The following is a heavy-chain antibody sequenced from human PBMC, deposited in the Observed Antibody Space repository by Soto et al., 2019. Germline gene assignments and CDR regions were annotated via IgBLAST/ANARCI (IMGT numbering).Heavy chain of an antibody. V-gene: IGHV3-48*01. Sequence: PGGSLRLSCAASGFTFSSYSMNWVRQAPGKGLEWVSYISSSSSTIYYADSVKGRFTISRDNAKNSLYLQMNSLRAEDTAVYYCARDVEPVVPAAMLPFYYYYYYMDVWGQGTTVPVSS. CDR2: ISSSSSTI. J-gene: IGHJ6*03. CDR3: ARDVEPVVPAAMLPFYYYYYYMDV. D-gene: IGHD2-2*01. CDR1: GFTFSSYS.